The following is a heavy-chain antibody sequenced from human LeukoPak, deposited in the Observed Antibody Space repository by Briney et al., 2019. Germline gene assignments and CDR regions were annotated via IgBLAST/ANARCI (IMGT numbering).Heavy chain of an antibody. CDR2: ISSSSSYI. V-gene: IGHV3-21*01. CDR3: ARETYCGGDCYVQYYFDY. J-gene: IGHJ4*02. CDR1: GFTFSSYS. Sequence: GESLRLSCAASGFTFSSYSMNWVRQAPGKGLEWVSSISSSSSYIYYADSVKGRFTISRDNAKNSLYLQMNSLRAEDTAVYYCARETYCGGDCYVQYYFDYWGQGTLVTVSS. D-gene: IGHD2-21*02.